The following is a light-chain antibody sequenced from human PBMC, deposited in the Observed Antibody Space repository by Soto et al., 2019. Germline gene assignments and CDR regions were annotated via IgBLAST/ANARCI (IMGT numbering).Light chain of an antibody. CDR3: AAWDDSLNYV. V-gene: IGLV1-44*01. Sequence: QSVLTQPPSASGTPGQTVTISCSGSSSNIGSKTVNWYQELPGTAPKLLIYSNNRRPSGVPDRFSGSKSGTSASLAISGLQSEDEADYYCAAWDDSLNYVFGTGTKSPS. J-gene: IGLJ1*01. CDR1: SSNIGSKT. CDR2: SNN.